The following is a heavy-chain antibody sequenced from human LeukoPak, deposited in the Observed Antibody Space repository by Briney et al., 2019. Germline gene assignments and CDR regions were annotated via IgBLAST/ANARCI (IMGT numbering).Heavy chain of an antibody. J-gene: IGHJ4*02. CDR3: ARDGFDAGIYFDS. CDR1: GFTFRSHW. Sequence: GGSLRLSCAVSGFTFRSHWMSWVRQAPGKGLEWVANIEQVGSEGYYVDSVKGRFTISRDNAKNLPYLQMNSLRAEDTAVYYCARDGFDAGIYFDSWGQGTLVTVSS. D-gene: IGHD3-9*01. CDR2: IEQVGSEG. V-gene: IGHV3-7*01.